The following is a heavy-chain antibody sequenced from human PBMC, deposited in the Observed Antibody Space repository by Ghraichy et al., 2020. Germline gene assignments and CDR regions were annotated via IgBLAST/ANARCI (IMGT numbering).Heavy chain of an antibody. D-gene: IGHD2-2*01. CDR1: GFPFSSYS. CDR2: ISSSSSYI. CDR3: ARVGAMMEAFDI. V-gene: IGHV3-21*01. Sequence: GSLRLSCAASGFPFSSYSMNWVRQAPGKGLEWVSSISSSSSYIYYADSVKGRFTISRDNAKNSLYLQMNSLRAEDTAVYYCARVGAMMEAFDIWGQGTMVTVSS. J-gene: IGHJ3*02.